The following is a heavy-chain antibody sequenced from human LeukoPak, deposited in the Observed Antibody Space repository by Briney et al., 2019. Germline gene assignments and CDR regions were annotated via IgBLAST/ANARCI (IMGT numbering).Heavy chain of an antibody. Sequence: PGRSLRLSCAASGFTFSNYAFHWVRQAPGKGLEWVVVISNDGSTKYYADSVKGRVTISRVQSTNTVYLQMNSLRADDTAVYYCAKAHCSSTSCSRADNWGQGTLVTVSS. CDR1: GFTFSNYA. D-gene: IGHD2-2*01. CDR2: ISNDGSTK. V-gene: IGHV3-30-3*01. CDR3: AKAHCSSTSCSRADN. J-gene: IGHJ4*02.